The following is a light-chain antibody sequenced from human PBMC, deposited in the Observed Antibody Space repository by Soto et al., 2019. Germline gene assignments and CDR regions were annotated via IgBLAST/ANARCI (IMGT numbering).Light chain of an antibody. CDR2: DVS. J-gene: IGLJ2*01. Sequence: QSALTQPASVSGSPGQSITISCTGTNSDVGGYNYVSWYQQHPGKAPKLMIYDVSNRPSGFSNRFSGSKSGNTASLTISGLQAEDEAEYYCSSYSISTTHVVFGGGTKLTVL. CDR1: NSDVGGYNY. V-gene: IGLV2-14*01. CDR3: SSYSISTTHVV.